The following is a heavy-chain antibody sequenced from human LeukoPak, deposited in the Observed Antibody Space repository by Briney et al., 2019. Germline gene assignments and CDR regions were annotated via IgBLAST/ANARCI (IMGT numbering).Heavy chain of an antibody. D-gene: IGHD2-8*02. CDR3: AKDKEGTSSIYWYFFDY. CDR1: GFTFSNYA. V-gene: IGHV3-23*01. J-gene: IGHJ4*02. CDR2: IRGIGDKT. Sequence: GGSLRLSCAASGFTFSNYAMSWVRQAPGKGLEWVSSIRGIGDKTYYADFVKGRFTISRDNSKNTLYLQMNSLRVEDTAVYYCAKDKEGTSSIYWYFFDYWGQGTLVTLSS.